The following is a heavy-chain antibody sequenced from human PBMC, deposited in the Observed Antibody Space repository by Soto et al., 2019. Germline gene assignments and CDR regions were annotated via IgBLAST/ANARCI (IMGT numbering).Heavy chain of an antibody. Sequence: XDSLKVSWKCSGHSFTSYWIGLVRQMPGKGLEWMGIIYPGDSDTRYSPSFQGQVTISADKSISTAYLQWSSLKASDTAMYYCARCPRNYDILPGRAHSWFDPCGQRTLVTVSS. CDR1: GHSFTSYW. CDR2: IYPGDSDT. CDR3: ARCPRNYDILPGRAHSWFDP. V-gene: IGHV5-51*01. D-gene: IGHD3-9*01. J-gene: IGHJ5*02.